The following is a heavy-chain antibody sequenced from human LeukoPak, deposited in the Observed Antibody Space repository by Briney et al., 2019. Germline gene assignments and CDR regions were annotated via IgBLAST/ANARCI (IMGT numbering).Heavy chain of an antibody. CDR1: GFTFSSYA. D-gene: IGHD2-2*01. V-gene: IGHV3-23*01. CDR2: ISGSGGST. CDR3: AKDREYQLLSVN. Sequence: GGSLRPSCAASGFTFSSYAMSWVRQAPGKGLEWVSAISGSGGSTYYADSVKGRSTISRDNSKNTLYLQMNSLRAEDTAVYYCAKDREYQLLSVNWGQGTLVTVSS. J-gene: IGHJ4*02.